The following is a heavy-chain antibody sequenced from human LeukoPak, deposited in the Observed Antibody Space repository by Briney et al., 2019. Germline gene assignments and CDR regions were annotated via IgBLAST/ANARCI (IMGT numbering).Heavy chain of an antibody. CDR3: ARGLLDHYDGSGSYSNWFDL. CDR2: ISSNGVNT. V-gene: IGHV3-64*01. D-gene: IGHD3-22*01. J-gene: IGHJ5*02. Sequence: GGSLRLSCAASGFTFGSYAMHWVRQTPGKGLEYVSGISSNGVNTYYGNSVKGRFTMSRDNSKNTLDLQMGSLRPEDMAVYYCARGLLDHYDGSGSYSNWFDLWGQGTLVTVSS. CDR1: GFTFGSYA.